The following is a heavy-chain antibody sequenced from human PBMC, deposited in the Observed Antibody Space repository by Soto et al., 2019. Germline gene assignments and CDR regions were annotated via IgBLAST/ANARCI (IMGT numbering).Heavy chain of an antibody. V-gene: IGHV3-30-3*01. CDR2: ISYDGSNK. CDR3: ARGQNPYSSSWYDYYGMDV. D-gene: IGHD6-13*01. Sequence: GGSLRLSCAASGFTFSSYAMHWVRQAPGKGLEWEAVISYDGSNKYYADSVKGRFTISRDNSKNTLYLQMNSLRAEDTAVYYCARGQNPYSSSWYDYYGMDVWGQGTTVTVSS. J-gene: IGHJ6*02. CDR1: GFTFSSYA.